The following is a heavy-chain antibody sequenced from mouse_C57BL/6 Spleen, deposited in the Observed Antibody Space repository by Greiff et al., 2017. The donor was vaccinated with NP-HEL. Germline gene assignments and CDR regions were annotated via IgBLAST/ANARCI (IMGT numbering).Heavy chain of an antibody. CDR1: GYAFSSSW. V-gene: IGHV1-82*01. Sequence: QVQLQQSGPVLVKPGASVKISCKASGYAFSSSWMNWVKQRPGKGLEWIGRIYPGDGDTNYNGKFKGKATLTADKSSSTAYMQLSSLTSEDSAVYCYARELGLYAMDYWGQGTSVTGSS. CDR2: IYPGDGDT. D-gene: IGHD4-1*01. J-gene: IGHJ4*01. CDR3: ARELGLYAMDY.